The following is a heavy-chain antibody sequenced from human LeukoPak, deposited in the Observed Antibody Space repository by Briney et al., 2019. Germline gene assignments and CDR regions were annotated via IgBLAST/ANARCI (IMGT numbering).Heavy chain of an antibody. CDR2: IYYSGST. V-gene: IGHV4-59*08. CDR3: ARLIGQYGNYMDV. J-gene: IGHJ6*03. CDR1: GGSISSYY. D-gene: IGHD3-10*01. Sequence: PSETLSLTCTVSGGSISSYYWSWIRQPPGKGLEWIGYIYYSGSTNYNPSLKSRVTISVDTSKNQFSLKLRSVTAAVTALYYCARLIGQYGNYMDVWGKGTTVTVSS.